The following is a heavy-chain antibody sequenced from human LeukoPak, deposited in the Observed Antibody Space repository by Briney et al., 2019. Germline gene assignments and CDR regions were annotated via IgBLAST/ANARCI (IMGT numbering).Heavy chain of an antibody. CDR2: ISYDGSNK. V-gene: IGHV3-30*18. J-gene: IGHJ4*02. CDR3: AKDRTVTTSGHGDY. CDR1: GFTFSSYG. Sequence: PGGSLRLSCAASGFTFSSYGMHWVRQAPGKGLEWVAVISYDGSNKYYADSVKGRFTISRDNPKNTLYLQMNSLRAEDTAVYYCAKDRTVTTSGHGDYWGQGTLVTVSS. D-gene: IGHD4-17*01.